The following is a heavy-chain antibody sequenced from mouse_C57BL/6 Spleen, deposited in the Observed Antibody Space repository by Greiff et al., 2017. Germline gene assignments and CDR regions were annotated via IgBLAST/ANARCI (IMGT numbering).Heavy chain of an antibody. Sequence: QVQLQQPGAELVKPGASVKLSCKASGYTFTSYWMHWVKQRPGQGLEWIGMIHPNSGSTNYNEKFKSKATLTVDKSSSTAYMHLSSLTSEDSAVYYCAREGVYYDYVFDYWGQGTTLTVSS. CDR1: GYTFTSYW. CDR3: AREGVYYDYVFDY. CDR2: IHPNSGST. D-gene: IGHD2-4*01. J-gene: IGHJ2*01. V-gene: IGHV1-64*01.